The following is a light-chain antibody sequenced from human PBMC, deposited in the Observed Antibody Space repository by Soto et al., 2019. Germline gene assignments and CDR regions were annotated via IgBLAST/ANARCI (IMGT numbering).Light chain of an antibody. CDR3: QQYNNWPPYT. CDR2: GAS. V-gene: IGKV3-15*01. Sequence: EMVMTQSPATLSVSPGERATLSCRASQSVSSYLAWYQQKPGQAPRLLIHGASTRATGIPARFSGSGSGTEFTLTISSLQSEDFAVYYCQQYNNWPPYTFGQGTKLEIK. J-gene: IGKJ2*01. CDR1: QSVSSY.